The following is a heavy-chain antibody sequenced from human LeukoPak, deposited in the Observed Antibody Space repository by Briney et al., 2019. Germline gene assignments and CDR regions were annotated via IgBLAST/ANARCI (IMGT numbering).Heavy chain of an antibody. J-gene: IGHJ4*02. CDR3: ATRPATYGAGSYSGDY. Sequence: GESLKISCKGSAYSFTSYWIGWVRQMPGKGLEWMGIIYPGDSDTRYSPSFQGQVTISADKSISTAYLQWSSLKASDTAMYYCATRPATYGAGSYSGDYWGQGTLVTVSS. CDR2: IYPGDSDT. V-gene: IGHV5-51*01. D-gene: IGHD3-10*01. CDR1: AYSFTSYW.